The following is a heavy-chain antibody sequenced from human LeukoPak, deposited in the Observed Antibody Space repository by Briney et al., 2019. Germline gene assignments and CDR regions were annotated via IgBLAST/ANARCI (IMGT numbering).Heavy chain of an antibody. CDR3: AKDTPPDMGVTTFHYYGMDV. J-gene: IGHJ6*02. Sequence: GGSLRLSCAASGFTFSSYAMSWVRQAPGKGLEWVSAISGSGGSTYYADSVKGRFTISRDNSKNTLYPQMNSLRAEDTAVYYCAKDTPPDMGVTTFHYYGMDVWGQGTTVTVSS. V-gene: IGHV3-23*01. CDR2: ISGSGGST. CDR1: GFTFSSYA. D-gene: IGHD4-17*01.